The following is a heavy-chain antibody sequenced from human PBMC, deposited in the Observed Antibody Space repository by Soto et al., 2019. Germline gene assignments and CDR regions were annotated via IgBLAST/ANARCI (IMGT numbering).Heavy chain of an antibody. CDR3: AHLRIIAAAGTGWFDP. V-gene: IGHV2-5*02. Sequence: QITLKESGPTLVKPTQTLTLTCTFSGFSLSTSGVGVGWIRQPPGKALEWLALIYWDDDKRYSPSLKSRLTITKDTSNIQVVLTMTNMDPVDTATYYCAHLRIIAAAGTGWFDPWGQGTLVTVSS. CDR1: GFSLSTSGVG. CDR2: IYWDDDK. D-gene: IGHD6-13*01. J-gene: IGHJ5*02.